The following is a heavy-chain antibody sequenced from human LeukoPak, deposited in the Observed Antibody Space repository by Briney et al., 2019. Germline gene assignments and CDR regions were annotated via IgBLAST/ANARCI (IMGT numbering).Heavy chain of an antibody. CDR1: GFTFSSYS. CDR3: AREGIVGATYY. Sequence: GGSLRFSCAASGFTFSSYSMNWVRQAPGKGLEWVSSISSSSSYIYYADSVKGRFTISRDNAKNSLYLQMNSLRAEDTAVYYCAREGIVGATYYWGQGTLVTVSS. J-gene: IGHJ4*02. V-gene: IGHV3-21*01. CDR2: ISSSSSYI. D-gene: IGHD1-26*01.